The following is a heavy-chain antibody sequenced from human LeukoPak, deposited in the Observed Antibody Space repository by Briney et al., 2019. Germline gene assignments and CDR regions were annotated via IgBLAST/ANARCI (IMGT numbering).Heavy chain of an antibody. CDR1: GYTFTSYG. J-gene: IGHJ4*02. CDR2: ISAYNGNT. V-gene: IGHV1-18*01. D-gene: IGHD6-13*01. Sequence: ASVKVSCKASGYTFTSYGISWVRQAPGQGLEWMGLISAYNGNTNYAQKLQGIVTITTDTSTSTAYMELRSLRSEDTAVYYCASIAGVYSSSWDDYWGQGTLVTVSS. CDR3: ASIAGVYSSSWDDY.